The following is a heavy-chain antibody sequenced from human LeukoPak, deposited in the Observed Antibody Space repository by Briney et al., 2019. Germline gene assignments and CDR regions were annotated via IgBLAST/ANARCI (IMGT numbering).Heavy chain of an antibody. J-gene: IGHJ4*02. V-gene: IGHV3-21*01. CDR2: ISGSSSYL. Sequence: GGSLRLSCAASGFTFSSYAMSWVRQAPGKGLEWVSSISGSSSYLYYADSVKGRFTISRDNAKNSLYLQMNSLRAEDTAVYYCARHVVALGFDYWGQGTLVTVSS. CDR3: ARHVVALGFDY. CDR1: GFTFSSYA. D-gene: IGHD3-22*01.